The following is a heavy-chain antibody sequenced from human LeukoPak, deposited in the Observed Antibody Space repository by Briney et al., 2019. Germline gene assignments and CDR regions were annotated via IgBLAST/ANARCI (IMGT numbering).Heavy chain of an antibody. V-gene: IGHV4-59*01. Sequence: SETLSLTCTVSGGSISSYYWSWIRQPPGKGLEWIGYIYYSGSTNYNPSLKSRVTISVDTPKNQFSLKLSSVTAADTAVYYCATGGYCSGGSCYPNWFDPWGQGTLVTVSS. J-gene: IGHJ5*02. D-gene: IGHD2-15*01. CDR1: GGSISSYY. CDR3: ATGGYCSGGSCYPNWFDP. CDR2: IYYSGST.